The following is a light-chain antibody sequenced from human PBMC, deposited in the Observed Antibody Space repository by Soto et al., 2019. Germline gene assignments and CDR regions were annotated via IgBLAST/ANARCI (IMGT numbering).Light chain of an antibody. CDR3: QHYNSYSEA. V-gene: IGKV1-5*03. J-gene: IGKJ1*01. Sequence: DIQMTQSPSTLSGSVGDRVTITCRASQTISCWLAWYQQKPGKAPKLLIYKASTLKSGVPSMFSGSGSGTEFTLAISSLQPDDFATYYCQHYNSYSEAFGQGTKVELK. CDR1: QTISCW. CDR2: KAS.